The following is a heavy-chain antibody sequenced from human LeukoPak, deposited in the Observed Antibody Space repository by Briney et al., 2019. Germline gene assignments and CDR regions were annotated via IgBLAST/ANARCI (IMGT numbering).Heavy chain of an antibody. CDR1: GGSFSGYY. CDR3: ARGYYGSGSYRWNWSDP. CDR2: INHSGST. D-gene: IGHD3-10*01. J-gene: IGHJ5*02. V-gene: IGHV4-34*01. Sequence: SETLSLTCAVYGGSFSGYYWSWIRQPPGKGLEWIGEINHSGSTNYNPSLKSRVTISVDTSKNQFSLKLSSVTAADTAVYYCARGYYGSGSYRWNWSDPWGQGTLVTVSS.